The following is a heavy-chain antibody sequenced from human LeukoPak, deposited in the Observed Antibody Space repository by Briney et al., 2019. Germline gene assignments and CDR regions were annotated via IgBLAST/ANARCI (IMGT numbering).Heavy chain of an antibody. CDR2: IYYSGST. V-gene: IGHV4-59*01. CDR1: GGSISSYY. J-gene: IGHJ6*03. Sequence: KTSETLSLTCTVSGGSISSYYWSWIRQPPGKGLEWIGYIYYSGSTNYNPSLKSRVTISVDTSKNQFSLKLSSVTAADTAVYYCASMGTLYYMDVWGKGTTVTVSS. CDR3: ASMGTLYYMDV.